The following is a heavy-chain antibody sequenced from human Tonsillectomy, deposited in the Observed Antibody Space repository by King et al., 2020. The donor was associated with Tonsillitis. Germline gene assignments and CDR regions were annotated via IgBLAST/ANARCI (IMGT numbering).Heavy chain of an antibody. J-gene: IGHJ4*02. CDR2: ISYDGSNK. D-gene: IGHD3-3*01. Sequence: VQLVESGGGVVQPGRSLRLSCAASGFTFSSYGMHWVRQAPGKGLEWVAVISYDGSNKYYADSVKGRFTISRDNSKNTLYLQMNSLRAEDTAVYYCAKALRRFLEWLLSVWGQGTLVTVSS. CDR3: AKALRRFLEWLLSV. CDR1: GFTFSSYG. V-gene: IGHV3-30*18.